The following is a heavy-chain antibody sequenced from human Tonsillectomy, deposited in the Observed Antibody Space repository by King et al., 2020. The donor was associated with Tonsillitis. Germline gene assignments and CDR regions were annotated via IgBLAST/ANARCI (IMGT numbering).Heavy chain of an antibody. CDR3: ARDPPSSYYNAFDI. V-gene: IGHV1-69*01. J-gene: IGHJ3*02. CDR2: IIPIFGTA. CDR1: GGTFSSYA. Sequence: QLVQSGAEVKKPGSSVKVSCKASGGTFSSYAISWVRQAPGQGLEWMGGIIPIFGTANYAQKFQGRVTIIAEESTSTAYMELSSLRSEDTAGYYCARDPPSSYYNAFDIWGPGTTVTVSS. D-gene: IGHD3-3*01.